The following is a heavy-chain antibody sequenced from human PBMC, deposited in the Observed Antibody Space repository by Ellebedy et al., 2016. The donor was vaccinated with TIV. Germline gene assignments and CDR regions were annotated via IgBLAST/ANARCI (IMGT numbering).Heavy chain of an antibody. CDR2: IYSGGST. J-gene: IGHJ4*02. CDR1: GFTVSSNY. Sequence: GESLKISCAASGFTVSSNYMSWVRQAPGKGLEWVSVIYSGGSTYYADSVKGRFTISRDNSKNTLYLQMNSLRAEDTAVYYCARREPPDYWGQGTLVTVSS. D-gene: IGHD1-14*01. CDR3: ARREPPDY. V-gene: IGHV3-53*01.